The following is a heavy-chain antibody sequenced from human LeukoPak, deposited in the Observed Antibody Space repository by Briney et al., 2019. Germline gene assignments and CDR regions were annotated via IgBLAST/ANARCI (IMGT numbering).Heavy chain of an antibody. V-gene: IGHV3-9*03. Sequence: PGRSLRLSCAASGFTFDDYAMHWVRQAPGKGLEWVSGISWNSGSIGYADSVKGRFTISRDNAKNSLYLQMNSLRAEDMALYYCAKDIGIRASGSYFDYWGQGTLVTVSS. CDR1: GFTFDDYA. D-gene: IGHD1-26*01. CDR2: ISWNSGSI. J-gene: IGHJ4*02. CDR3: AKDIGIRASGSYFDY.